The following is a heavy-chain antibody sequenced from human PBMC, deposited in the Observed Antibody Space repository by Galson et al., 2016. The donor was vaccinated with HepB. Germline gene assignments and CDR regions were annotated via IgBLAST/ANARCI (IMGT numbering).Heavy chain of an antibody. CDR2: ISTTGSYT. Sequence: SLRLSCAVSGFTLTDHYMTWIRQAPGKGLEWLSYISTTGSYTNYADSVKGRFTISRDIAKNSLYLQMNSLRAEDTAVYYCARSTAAAGHFDSWGQGALVTVSS. D-gene: IGHD6-13*01. J-gene: IGHJ4*02. CDR1: GFTLTDHY. V-gene: IGHV3-11*06. CDR3: ARSTAAAGHFDS.